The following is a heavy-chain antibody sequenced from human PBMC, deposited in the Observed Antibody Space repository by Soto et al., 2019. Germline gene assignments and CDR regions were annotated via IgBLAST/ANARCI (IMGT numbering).Heavy chain of an antibody. Sequence: GGSLRLSCAASGFTFNKYSMNWVRQAPGKGLEWVSSITSKTGDQYYADSVKGRFIISRDNTKNSLSLQVTSLRDEDTAVYYCARDLMPNDRGLGDLAYWGQGTLVTVSS. CDR3: ARDLMPNDRGLGDLAY. V-gene: IGHV3-21*06. D-gene: IGHD3-22*01. CDR1: GFTFNKYS. J-gene: IGHJ4*02. CDR2: ITSKTGDQ.